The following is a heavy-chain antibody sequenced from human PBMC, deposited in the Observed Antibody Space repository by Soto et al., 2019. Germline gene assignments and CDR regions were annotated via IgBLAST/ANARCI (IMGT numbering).Heavy chain of an antibody. D-gene: IGHD2-21*01. CDR3: ASAIELEDDAFDI. V-gene: IGHV3-23*01. CDR1: GFTFSSYA. J-gene: IGHJ3*02. Sequence: GESLKISCAASGFTFSSYAMSWVRQAPGKGLEWVSAISGSGGSTYYADSVKGRFTISRDNSKNTLYLQMNSLRAEDTAVYYCASAIELEDDAFDIWGQGTMVTVSS. CDR2: ISGSGGST.